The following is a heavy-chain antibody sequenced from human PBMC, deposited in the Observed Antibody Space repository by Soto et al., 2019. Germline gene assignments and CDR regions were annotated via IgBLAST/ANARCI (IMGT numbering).Heavy chain of an antibody. Sequence: EVQLLESGGGLVQPGGSLRLSCAASGFTFSSYAMSWVRQAPGKGLEWVSAISGSGGSTYYADSVKGRFTISRDNSKNTLYLQMNSLRAEDTAVYYCTRVRDSETYFDYWGQGTLVTVSS. CDR1: GFTFSSYA. J-gene: IGHJ4*02. D-gene: IGHD1-26*01. CDR2: ISGSGGST. CDR3: TRVRDSETYFDY. V-gene: IGHV3-23*01.